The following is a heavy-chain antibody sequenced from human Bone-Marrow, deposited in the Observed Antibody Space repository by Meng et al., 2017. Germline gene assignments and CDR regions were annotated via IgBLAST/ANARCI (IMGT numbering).Heavy chain of an antibody. CDR1: GYSISSGYL. D-gene: IGHD3-22*01. V-gene: IGHV4-61*01. J-gene: IGHJ4*02. CDR3: ARASHYYDSSGYYVFDY. Sequence: GSLRLSCVVSGYSISSGYLWGWIRQPPGKGLEWIGYIYYSGSTNYNPSLKSRVTISVDTSKNQFSLKLSSVTAADTAVHYCARASHYYDSSGYYVFDYWGQGTLVTVSS. CDR2: IYYSGST.